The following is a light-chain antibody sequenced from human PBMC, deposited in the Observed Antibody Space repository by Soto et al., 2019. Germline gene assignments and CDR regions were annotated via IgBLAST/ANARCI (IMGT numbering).Light chain of an antibody. V-gene: IGLV2-14*01. CDR3: SSYTSSGLLV. Sequence: QSVLTQPASVSGSPGQSITISCTGTSSDVGGYNYVSWYQQHPGKAPKLMIYEVSNRPSGVSNRFSGSKSGNTASLTISGLQAEDEADYYCSSYTSSGLLVCANETKVTVL. CDR2: EVS. J-gene: IGLJ1*01. CDR1: SSDVGGYNY.